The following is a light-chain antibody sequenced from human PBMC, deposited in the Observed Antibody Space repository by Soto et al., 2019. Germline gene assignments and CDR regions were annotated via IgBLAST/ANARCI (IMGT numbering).Light chain of an antibody. CDR1: QSFSSN. J-gene: IGKJ5*01. CDR2: GAS. V-gene: IGKV3-15*01. CDR3: QQYNNWPIT. Sequence: EIVMTQSPATLFLSPGERAPFSCRAIQSFSSNLACYQQKPGQAPRLPIYGASTRATGIPARFSGSGSGTEFTLTISSLQSEDFAVYYCQQYNNWPITFGQGTRLEIK.